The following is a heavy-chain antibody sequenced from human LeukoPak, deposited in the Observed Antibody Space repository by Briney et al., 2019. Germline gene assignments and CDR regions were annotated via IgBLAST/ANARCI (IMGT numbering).Heavy chain of an antibody. CDR3: AREAPYYYDSSGYYPYYYMDV. D-gene: IGHD3-22*01. J-gene: IGHJ6*03. CDR1: GGSISSSSYY. V-gene: IGHV4-39*07. Sequence: SETLSLTCTVSGGSISSSSYYWGWIRQPPGKGLEWIGSIYYSGSTYYNPSLKSRVTISVDTSKNQFSLKLSSVTAADTAVYYCAREAPYYYDSSGYYPYYYMDVWGKGTTVTVSS. CDR2: IYYSGST.